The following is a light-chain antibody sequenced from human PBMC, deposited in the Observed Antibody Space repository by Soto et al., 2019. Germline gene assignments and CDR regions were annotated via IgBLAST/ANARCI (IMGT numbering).Light chain of an antibody. CDR2: EVT. Sequence: QSALTQPASVSGSPGQSITISCTGTSSDIGAYNYVSWYRQHPGEAPKLIIYEVTHRPSGISSRFSGSKSDNTASLTITGLQAEDEADYYCSSYASDITHVFGGGTKLTVL. V-gene: IGLV2-14*01. J-gene: IGLJ3*02. CDR1: SSDIGAYNY. CDR3: SSYASDITHV.